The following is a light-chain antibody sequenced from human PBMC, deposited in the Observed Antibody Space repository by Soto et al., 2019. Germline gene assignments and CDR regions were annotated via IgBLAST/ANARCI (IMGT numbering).Light chain of an antibody. V-gene: IGKV3-20*01. Sequence: EIVLTQSPGTLSLSPGERVTLSCRASQSVSRNSLAWYQQKPGQAPRLLIYGASSRATGIPDRFSGSGSGTYFILTISRLEPEDFAVFYCQQYGSSLYTFGQGTKLEIK. CDR3: QQYGSSLYT. J-gene: IGKJ2*01. CDR2: GAS. CDR1: QSVSRNS.